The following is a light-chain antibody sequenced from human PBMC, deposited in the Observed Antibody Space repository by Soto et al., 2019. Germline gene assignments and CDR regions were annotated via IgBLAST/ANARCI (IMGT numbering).Light chain of an antibody. Sequence: EIVMTQSPATLSVSPGERATLSCRASQSVSSNLAWYQQKPGQAPRLLIYGASTRATGITARFSGSGSGTEFTLTISSVQSEDFAVYYCQQYNNWPPWTFGQRTKVEIK. CDR1: QSVSSN. CDR3: QQYNNWPPWT. J-gene: IGKJ1*01. V-gene: IGKV3-15*01. CDR2: GAS.